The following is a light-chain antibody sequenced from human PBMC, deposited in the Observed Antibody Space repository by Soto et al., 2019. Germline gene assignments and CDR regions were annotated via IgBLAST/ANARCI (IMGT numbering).Light chain of an antibody. CDR3: QRYGASPLT. V-gene: IGKV3-20*01. CDR2: GAS. Sequence: EIVLTQSPATLALSSGERATLSCRASQSVSSYVAWYQQRPGQAPRLLIYGASSRASGIPDRFSGSGSGTDFTLTISRLEPEDFAVYYCQRYGASPLTFGGGTKVDIK. CDR1: QSVSSY. J-gene: IGKJ4*01.